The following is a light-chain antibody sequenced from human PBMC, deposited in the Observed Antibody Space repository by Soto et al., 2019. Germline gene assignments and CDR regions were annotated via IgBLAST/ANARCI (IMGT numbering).Light chain of an antibody. Sequence: EIVLTQSPATLSLSPGERATLSCRASQSFRGLLAWYQQTPGQAHSLLIYGAYSRATGIQDRFSGSGSGTDFTLTIRRLEPEDFAVYYCKQSGSSPITFGQGTRLEIK. CDR1: QSFRGL. J-gene: IGKJ5*01. CDR2: GAY. V-gene: IGKV3-20*01. CDR3: KQSGSSPIT.